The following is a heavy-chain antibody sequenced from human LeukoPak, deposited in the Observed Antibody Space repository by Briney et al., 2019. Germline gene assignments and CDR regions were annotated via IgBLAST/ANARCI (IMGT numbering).Heavy chain of an antibody. V-gene: IGHV4-38-2*01. CDR1: GYSISSGYY. J-gene: IGHJ4*02. CDR3: ARSHHIVVVPAAIGY. D-gene: IGHD2-2*01. CDR2: IYHSGST. Sequence: SETLSLTCAVSGYSISSGYYWGWIRQPPGKGLEWIGSIYHSGSTYYNPSLKSRVTISVDTSKNQFSLKLSSVTAADTAVYYCARSHHIVVVPAAIGYWGQGILVTVSS.